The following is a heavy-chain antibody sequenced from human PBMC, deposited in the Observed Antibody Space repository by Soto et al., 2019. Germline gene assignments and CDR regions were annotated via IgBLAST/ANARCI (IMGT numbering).Heavy chain of an antibody. Sequence: QVQLVQSGAEVKKPGSSVKVSCKASGDTFSSYAISWVRQAPGQGLEWMGGIIPIFGTANYAQKFQGRVTITADESTSTAYMELSSLRSEDTAVYYCARVDVVVVAATMEAFDIWGQGTMVTVSS. J-gene: IGHJ3*02. CDR1: GDTFSSYA. CDR2: IIPIFGTA. CDR3: ARVDVVVVAATMEAFDI. V-gene: IGHV1-69*01. D-gene: IGHD2-15*01.